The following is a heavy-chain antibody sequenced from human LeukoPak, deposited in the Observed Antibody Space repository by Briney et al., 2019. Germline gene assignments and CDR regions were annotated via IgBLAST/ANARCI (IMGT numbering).Heavy chain of an antibody. D-gene: IGHD3-10*01. V-gene: IGHV3-23*01. CDR3: AKGTTQVRGPNIGFDY. CDR1: GFIFSDYV. CDR2: ISNGAADT. J-gene: IGHJ4*02. Sequence: GGSLRLSCAASGFIFSDYVMSWVRQAPGQGLEWVSGISNGAADTYHADSVSARFTISRDNFKNTLYLEMNSLRAEDTALYYCAKGTTQVRGPNIGFDYWGQGILVTVSS.